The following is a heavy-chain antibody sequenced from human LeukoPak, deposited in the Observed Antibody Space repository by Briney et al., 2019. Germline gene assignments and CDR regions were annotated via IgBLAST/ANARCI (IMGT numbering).Heavy chain of an antibody. CDR2: ISGSGDNT. D-gene: IGHD3-22*01. CDR1: GFTVSSKY. CDR3: ARDYYGP. Sequence: GGSLRLSCVVSGFTVSSKYMSWVRQAPGKGLEWVSGISGSGDNTLYADSVKGRFTISRDNSKNTLFLQMNSLRVEDTAVYYCARDYYGPWGQGTLVTVSS. J-gene: IGHJ5*02. V-gene: IGHV3-66*03.